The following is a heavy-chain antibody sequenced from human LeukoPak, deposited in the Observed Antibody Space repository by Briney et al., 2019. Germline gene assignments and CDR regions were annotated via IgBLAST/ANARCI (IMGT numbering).Heavy chain of an antibody. V-gene: IGHV3-23*01. CDR1: GFTFSSYA. J-gene: IGHJ4*02. Sequence: GGSLRLSCAASGFTFSSYAMSWVRQAPGKGLEWVSAISGSGGSTYYADSVKGRFTISRDNSKNTLYLQMNSLRAEDTAVYYCAKDPMVYYYGSGGSVFDYWGQGTLVTVSS. D-gene: IGHD3-10*01. CDR2: ISGSGGST. CDR3: AKDPMVYYYGSGGSVFDY.